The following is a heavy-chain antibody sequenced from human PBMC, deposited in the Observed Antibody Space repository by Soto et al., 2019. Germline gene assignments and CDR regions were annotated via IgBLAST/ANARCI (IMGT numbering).Heavy chain of an antibody. CDR2: IYPGDSDT. D-gene: IGHD6-13*01. J-gene: IGHJ6*02. CDR3: ARAAAAGKYYYGVDV. V-gene: IGHV5-51*01. CDR1: GYSFTSYW. Sequence: EVQLVQSGAEVKKPGESLKISCKGSGYSFTSYWIGWVRQMPGKGLEWMGIIYPGDSDTRYSPSFQGRVTISPDKSISTAYLQWSSLKASDTAMYYCARAAAAGKYYYGVDVWGQGTTVTVSS.